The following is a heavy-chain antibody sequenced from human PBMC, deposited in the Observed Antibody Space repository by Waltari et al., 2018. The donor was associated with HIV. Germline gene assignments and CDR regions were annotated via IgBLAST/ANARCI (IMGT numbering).Heavy chain of an antibody. CDR3: ARGRYYGSGSYHKGFDY. V-gene: IGHV4-34*01. Sequence: QVQLQQWGAGLLKPSETLSLTCAVYGGSFSGYYWSWLRQPPGKGLEWIGEINHSGSTNYNSSLKSRVTISVDTSKNQFSLKVSSVTAADTAMYYCARGRYYGSGSYHKGFDYWGQGTLVTVSS. CDR1: GGSFSGYY. J-gene: IGHJ4*02. CDR2: INHSGST. D-gene: IGHD3-10*01.